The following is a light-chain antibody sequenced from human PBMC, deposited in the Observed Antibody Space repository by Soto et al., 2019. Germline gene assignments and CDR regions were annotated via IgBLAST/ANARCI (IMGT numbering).Light chain of an antibody. CDR3: QQYGSSLIT. J-gene: IGKJ5*01. Sequence: EIVLAQSPGTLSLSPGEGATLSCRASQSVSTNYLAWYQQKPGQAPRLLINGASSRATGIPDRFSGSGSGTDFTLTISRLEPEDFAVYYCQQYGSSLITFAQGTRLEIK. CDR1: QSVSTNY. V-gene: IGKV3-20*01. CDR2: GAS.